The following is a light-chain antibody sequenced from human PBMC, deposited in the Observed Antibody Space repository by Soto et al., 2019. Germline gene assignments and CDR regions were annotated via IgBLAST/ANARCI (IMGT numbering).Light chain of an antibody. CDR1: QSISSW. Sequence: SPSTLSASVGDRVTITCRASQSISSWLAWYQQKPGKAPKLLIYDASSLESGVPSRFSGSGSGTEFTLTISSLQPDDFATYYCQQYNGYRLAFGGGTKVDIK. J-gene: IGKJ4*01. CDR2: DAS. V-gene: IGKV1-5*01. CDR3: QQYNGYRLA.